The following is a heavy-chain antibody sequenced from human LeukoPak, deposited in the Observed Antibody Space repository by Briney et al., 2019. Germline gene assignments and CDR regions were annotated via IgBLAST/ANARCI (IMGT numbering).Heavy chain of an antibody. Sequence: PGGSLRLSCAASGFIFSTYGVHWVRQAPGKGLEWVAFIRYDGTNKYYADSVKGRFTISRDNSKNTLYLQMNSLRAEDTAMYYCAREYSGSYFWDLDAFDIWGQGTMVTVSS. CDR2: IRYDGTNK. D-gene: IGHD1-26*01. J-gene: IGHJ3*02. CDR1: GFIFSTYG. CDR3: AREYSGSYFWDLDAFDI. V-gene: IGHV3-30*02.